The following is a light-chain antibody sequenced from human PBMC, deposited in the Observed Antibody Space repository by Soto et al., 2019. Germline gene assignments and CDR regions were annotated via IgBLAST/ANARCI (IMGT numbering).Light chain of an antibody. V-gene: IGKV3-20*01. J-gene: IGKJ1*01. CDR2: GAS. Sequence: EIVLTQSPGTLSLSPGERATISCRASQSVSSNYLAWYQQQKPGQAPRLLIYGASSRATGVPDRFSGSGSGTDFTLAISRLEPEDFVVYYCQQYGSASWTFGQGTKVDIK. CDR3: QQYGSASWT. CDR1: QSVSSNY.